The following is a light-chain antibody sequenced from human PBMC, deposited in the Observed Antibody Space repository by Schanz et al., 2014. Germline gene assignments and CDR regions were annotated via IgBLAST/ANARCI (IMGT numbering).Light chain of an antibody. Sequence: IQLTQSPSSLSASVGDRVSLTCRANEGISSHLAWYQQKPGKAPNLLIYAASTVQSGVPCRFSGSVSGTDFSLIISSLQPEAAATYYCQQYISYVTFGHGTKVTLK. V-gene: IGKV1-9*01. CDR1: EGISSH. CDR2: AAS. CDR3: QQYISYVT. J-gene: IGKJ3*01.